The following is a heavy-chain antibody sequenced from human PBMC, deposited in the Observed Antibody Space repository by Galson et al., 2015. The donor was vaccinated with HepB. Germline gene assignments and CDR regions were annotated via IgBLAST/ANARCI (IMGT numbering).Heavy chain of an antibody. J-gene: IGHJ6*02. CDR1: GGSVSSGSYY. CDR3: ARMKGWPDYDYGMDV. V-gene: IGHV4-61*01. CDR2: IYYSGST. D-gene: IGHD5-24*01. Sequence: ETLSLTCTVSGGSVSSGSYYWSWIRQPPGKGLEWIGYIYYSGSTNYNPSLKSRVTISVDTSKNQFSLKLSPVTAADAAVYYCARMKGWPDYDYGMDVWGQGTTVTVSS.